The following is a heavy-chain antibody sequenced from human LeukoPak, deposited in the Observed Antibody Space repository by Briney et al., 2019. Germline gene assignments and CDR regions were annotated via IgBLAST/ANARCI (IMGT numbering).Heavy chain of an antibody. D-gene: IGHD1-26*01. CDR3: ASRGIVGAYYYMDV. Sequence: GGSLRLSCTTSGFTFGDYTMSWLRQAPGKGLEWVGYIRSKAYGATREYAASVKGRFTISRDDSKNSLYLQMNSLKTEDTAVYYCASRGIVGAYYYMDVWGKGTTVTISS. J-gene: IGHJ6*03. V-gene: IGHV3-49*03. CDR1: GFTFGDYT. CDR2: IRSKAYGATR.